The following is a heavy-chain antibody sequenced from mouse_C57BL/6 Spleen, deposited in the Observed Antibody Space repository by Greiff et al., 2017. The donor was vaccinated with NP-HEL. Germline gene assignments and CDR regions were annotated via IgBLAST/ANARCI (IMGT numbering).Heavy chain of an antibody. V-gene: IGHV1-78*01. D-gene: IGHD1-1*01. CDR3: ARYYYGSSPYYAMDY. CDR1: GYTFTDHT. J-gene: IGHJ4*01. CDR2: IYPRDGST. Sequence: VQLQESDAELVKPGASVKISCKVSGYTFTDHTIHWMKQRPEQGLEWIGYIYPRDGSTKYNEKFKGKATLTADKSSSTAYMQLNSLTSEDSAVYFCARYYYGSSPYYAMDYWGQGTSVTVSS.